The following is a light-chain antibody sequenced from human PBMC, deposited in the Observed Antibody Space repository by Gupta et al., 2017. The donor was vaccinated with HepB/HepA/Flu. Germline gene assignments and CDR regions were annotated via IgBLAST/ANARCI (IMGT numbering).Light chain of an antibody. CDR2: GNN. CDR1: SGSMDSNY. V-gene: IGLV6-57*03. Sequence: NFMLTQSHSVSESPGKTVTISCTRSSGSMDSNYVQWYQQRPGSAPTTVIHGNNQRPSGVPDRFSGSIYGSSASVSITSLQVETEADYYYQSKYYDQKRHVFGGGTKLTGL. J-gene: IGLJ2*01. CDR3: KYYDQKRHV.